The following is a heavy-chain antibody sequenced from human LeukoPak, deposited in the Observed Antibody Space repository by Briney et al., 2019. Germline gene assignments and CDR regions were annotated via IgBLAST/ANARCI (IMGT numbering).Heavy chain of an antibody. CDR1: VTFSSYG. CDR3: AKDEGPIDSSSWFNYYYYYYMDV. CDR2: IRYDGSNK. Sequence: GGSLRLSCAASVTFSSYGMHWVRQAPGKGLEWVAFIRYDGSNKYYADSVKGRFTISRDNSKNTPYLQMNSLRAEDTAVYYCAKDEGPIDSSSWFNYYYYYYMDVWGKGTTVTISS. J-gene: IGHJ6*03. D-gene: IGHD6-13*01. V-gene: IGHV3-30*02.